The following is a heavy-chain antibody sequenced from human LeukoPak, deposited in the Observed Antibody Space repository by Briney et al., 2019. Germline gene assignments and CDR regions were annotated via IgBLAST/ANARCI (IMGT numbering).Heavy chain of an antibody. Sequence: PGGSLRLSCAASGFTVSSNYMSWVRQAPGKGLEGVSVIYSGGSTYYPDSVKGRFTISRDNSKNTLYLQMNSLRAEDTAVYYCARENSLDYGDYYAFDIWGQGTMVTVSS. CDR1: GFTVSSNY. V-gene: IGHV3-53*01. J-gene: IGHJ3*02. CDR3: ARENSLDYGDYYAFDI. CDR2: IYSGGST. D-gene: IGHD4-17*01.